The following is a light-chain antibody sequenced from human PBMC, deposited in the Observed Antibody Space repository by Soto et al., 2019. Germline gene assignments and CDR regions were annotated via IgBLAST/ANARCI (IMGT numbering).Light chain of an antibody. CDR1: QSVSSK. J-gene: IGKJ1*01. Sequence: EIVMTQSPATLSVSPGERATLSCRASQSVSSKLAWYQQKPGQAPRLLIYGASTRATGIPARFSGSGSGTEFPLTISSLQSEDFAVYYCQQYGSSGTFGQGTKVEIK. CDR3: QQYGSSGT. V-gene: IGKV3-15*01. CDR2: GAS.